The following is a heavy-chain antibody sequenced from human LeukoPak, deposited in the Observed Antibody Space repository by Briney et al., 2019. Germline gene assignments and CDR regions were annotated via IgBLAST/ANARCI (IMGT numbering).Heavy chain of an antibody. CDR1: GYTFTGYY. CDR2: INPNSGGT. Sequence: ASVKVSCKASGYTFTGYYMHWVRQAPGQGLEWMGWINPNSGGTNYAQKFQGRVTMTRDTSISTAYMELSRLRSDDTAVYYCAKGTLGYCSGGSCYSGYWGQGTLVTVSS. D-gene: IGHD2-15*01. V-gene: IGHV1-2*02. CDR3: AKGTLGYCSGGSCYSGY. J-gene: IGHJ4*02.